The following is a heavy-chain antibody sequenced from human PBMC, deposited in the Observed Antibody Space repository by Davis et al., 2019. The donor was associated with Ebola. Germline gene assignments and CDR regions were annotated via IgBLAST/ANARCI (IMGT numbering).Heavy chain of an antibody. V-gene: IGHV4-34*01. D-gene: IGHD3-3*01. J-gene: IGHJ4*02. CDR2: INHSGST. CDR3: ARDPLWSGYYDS. Sequence: MPSETLSLTCAVYGGSFSGYYWSWIRQPPGKGLEWIGEINHSGSTNYNPSLKSRVTISVDTSRNQFSLRLSSVTAADTAVYYCARDPLWSGYYDSWGQGTLVTVSS. CDR1: GGSFSGYY.